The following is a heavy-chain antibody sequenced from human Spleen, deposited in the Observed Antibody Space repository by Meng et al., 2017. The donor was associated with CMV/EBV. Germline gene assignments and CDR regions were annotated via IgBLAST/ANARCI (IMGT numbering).Heavy chain of an antibody. CDR1: GFTFSDYY. V-gene: IGHV3-11*04. Sequence: GESLKISCAASGFTFSDYYMTWVRRAPGKGLEWISYISSSGDIILYADSVKGRFTISRDNAEKSSYLQMNSLRAEDTALYFCARCKIYDFSFYGMDVWGQGTTVTVSS. J-gene: IGHJ6*02. D-gene: IGHD5/OR15-5a*01. CDR2: ISSSGDII. CDR3: ARCKIYDFSFYGMDV.